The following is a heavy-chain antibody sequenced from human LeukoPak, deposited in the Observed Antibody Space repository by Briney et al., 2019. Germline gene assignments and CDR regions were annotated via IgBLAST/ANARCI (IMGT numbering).Heavy chain of an antibody. CDR3: AKDPKYYYDSSGYYDY. Sequence: GGSLRPSCAASGFTFSSYAMSWVRQAPGKGLEWVSAISGSGGSTYYADSVKGRFTISRDNSKNTLYLQMNSLRAEDTAVYYCAKDPKYYYDSSGYYDYWGQGTLVTVSS. D-gene: IGHD3-22*01. J-gene: IGHJ4*02. CDR2: ISGSGGST. CDR1: GFTFSSYA. V-gene: IGHV3-23*01.